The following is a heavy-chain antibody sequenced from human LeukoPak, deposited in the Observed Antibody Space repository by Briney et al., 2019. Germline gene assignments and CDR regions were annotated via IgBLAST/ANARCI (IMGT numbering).Heavy chain of an antibody. D-gene: IGHD3-16*01. CDR1: GFTLSDYW. CDR2: IKQDGREK. J-gene: IGHJ4*02. CDR3: ATDRRGIFAY. V-gene: IGHV3-7*01. Sequence: GGSLRLSCAASGFTLSDYWMTWVRQAPGKGLEWVANIKQDGREKYYVASVRGRFTISRDNAKNSLYLQMKSLRAEDTAVYYCATDRRGIFAYWGQGTLVTVSS.